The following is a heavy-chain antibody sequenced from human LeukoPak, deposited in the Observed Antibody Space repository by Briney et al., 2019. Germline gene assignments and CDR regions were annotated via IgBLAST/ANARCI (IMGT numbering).Heavy chain of an antibody. CDR2: IYYSGST. Sequence: PSETLSLTCTVSGGSISSSSYYWGWIRQPPGKGLEWIGSIYYSGSTYYNPSLKSRVTLSVDTSKNQFSLKLSSVTAADTAVYYCARRLYYGSGSYLYYFDYWGQGTLVTVSS. D-gene: IGHD3-10*01. CDR1: GGSISSSSYY. CDR3: ARRLYYGSGSYLYYFDY. V-gene: IGHV4-39*01. J-gene: IGHJ4*02.